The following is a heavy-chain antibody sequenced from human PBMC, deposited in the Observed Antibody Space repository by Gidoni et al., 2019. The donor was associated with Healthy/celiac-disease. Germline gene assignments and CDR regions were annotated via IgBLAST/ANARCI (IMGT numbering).Heavy chain of an antibody. CDR2: INAGKGNT. D-gene: IGHD3-9*01. Sequence: QVQLVQSGAGVKKPGASVKVSCTASGSTFTSYAMHWVRHAPGQRLEWMGWINAGKGNTKYSQKFQGRVTITRDTSASTAYMELSSLRSEDTAVYYCARNSYFDWPHSGARIWGQGTMVTVAS. CDR3: ARNSYFDWPHSGARI. CDR1: GSTFTSYA. V-gene: IGHV1-3*01. J-gene: IGHJ3*02.